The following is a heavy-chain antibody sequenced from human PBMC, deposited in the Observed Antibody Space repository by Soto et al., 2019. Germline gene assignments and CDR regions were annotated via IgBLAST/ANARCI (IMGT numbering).Heavy chain of an antibody. CDR1: GYSFASYR. CDR3: ARHLAHTFGTKYGMDV. V-gene: IGHV5-10-1*01. D-gene: IGHD1-1*01. J-gene: IGHJ6*02. CDR2: IDPTDSHT. Sequence: GESLKISCKGSGYSFASYRIGWVRQMPGKGLEWMGTIDPTDSHTNYTPSFQGHVTFSAGKSISTAYLQWSSLKATDTAMYYCARHLAHTFGTKYGMDVWGQGTTVTVSS.